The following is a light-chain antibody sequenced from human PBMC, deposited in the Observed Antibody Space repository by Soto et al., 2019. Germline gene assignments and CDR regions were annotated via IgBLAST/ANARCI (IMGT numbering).Light chain of an antibody. CDR3: QQYNSYSRT. Sequence: DIQITQSPSTLSSSVLERFTITCRASQSISTWLAWYQQKPGKAPKLLIYDGSSLESGVPSRFSGSRSGTEFTLTISSLQPDDLATYYCQQYNSYSRTFGQGTKV. J-gene: IGKJ1*01. V-gene: IGKV1-5*01. CDR1: QSISTW. CDR2: DGS.